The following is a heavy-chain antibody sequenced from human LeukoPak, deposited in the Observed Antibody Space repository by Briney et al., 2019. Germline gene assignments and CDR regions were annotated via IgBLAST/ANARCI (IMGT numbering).Heavy chain of an antibody. CDR3: ARWSCDH. J-gene: IGHJ5*02. CDR1: GFAFSSYG. Sequence: GGSLRLSCAASGFAFSSYGMHWVRQAPGKGLEWVAVIWYDGSEKYYADSVKGRFTISRDNSKNTLFLQMSSLTAEDTAVYYCARWSCDHWGQGTLVTVSS. V-gene: IGHV3-33*01. CDR2: IWYDGSEK.